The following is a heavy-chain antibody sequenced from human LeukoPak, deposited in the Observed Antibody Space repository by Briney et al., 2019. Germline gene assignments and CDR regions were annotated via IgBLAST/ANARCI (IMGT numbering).Heavy chain of an antibody. V-gene: IGHV1-2*02. CDR2: INPNSGGT. J-gene: IGHJ4*02. D-gene: IGHD3-10*01. CDR3: VRDRDGESDHDY. CDR1: GYTFTGYY. Sequence: ASVKVSCKASGYTFTGYYMHWVRQAPGQGLEWMGWINPNSGGTNYAQKFQGRVTMTRDTSISTAYMELSRLRSDDTAVYYCVRDRDGESDHDYWGQGTLVTVSS.